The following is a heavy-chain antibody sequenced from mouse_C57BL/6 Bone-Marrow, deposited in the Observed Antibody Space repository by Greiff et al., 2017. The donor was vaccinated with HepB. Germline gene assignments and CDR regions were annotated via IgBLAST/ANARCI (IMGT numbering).Heavy chain of an antibody. Sequence: QVQLQQPGAELVRPGSSVKLSCKASGYTFTSYWMDWVKQRPGQGLEWIGNIYPSDSETHYNQKFKDKATLTVDKSSSTAYMQLSSLTSEDSAVYYCARGSYGPFDYWGQGTTLTVSS. CDR1: GYTFTSYW. J-gene: IGHJ2*01. D-gene: IGHD1-1*02. CDR2: IYPSDSET. V-gene: IGHV1-61*01. CDR3: ARGSYGPFDY.